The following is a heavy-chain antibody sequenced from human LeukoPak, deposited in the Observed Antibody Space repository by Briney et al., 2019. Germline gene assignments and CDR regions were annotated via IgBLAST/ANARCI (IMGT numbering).Heavy chain of an antibody. CDR1: GFTFSNAW. D-gene: IGHD2-8*01. CDR3: TTEDIVLMVYAI. CDR2: IKNKTDGGTT. Sequence: GGSLRLSCAASGFTFSNAWMSWVRQAPGKGLEWVGRIKNKTDGGTTDYAAPVKGRFTISRDDSKNTLYLQMNSLKTEDTAVYYCTTEDIVLMVYAIWGQGTLVTVSS. J-gene: IGHJ4*02. V-gene: IGHV3-15*01.